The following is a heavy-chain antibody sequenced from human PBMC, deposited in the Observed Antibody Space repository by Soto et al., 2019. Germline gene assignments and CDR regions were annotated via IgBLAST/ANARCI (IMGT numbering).Heavy chain of an antibody. Sequence: EVQLVESGGGLVQPGGSLSLSCAASGFTFSSYSMNWVRQAPGKGLEWVSYISSSSSTIYYADSVKGRFTISRDNAKNSLYLQMNSLRDEDTAVYYCARGATVTTLNWFDPWGQGTLVTVSS. D-gene: IGHD4-17*01. CDR3: ARGATVTTLNWFDP. CDR1: GFTFSSYS. V-gene: IGHV3-48*02. J-gene: IGHJ5*02. CDR2: ISSSSSTI.